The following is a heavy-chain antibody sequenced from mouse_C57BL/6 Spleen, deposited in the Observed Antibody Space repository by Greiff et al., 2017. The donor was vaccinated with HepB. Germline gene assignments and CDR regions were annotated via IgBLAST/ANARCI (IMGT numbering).Heavy chain of an antibody. CDR1: GFSLTSYG. CDR3: ARGGNYDFYYYAMDY. CDR2: IWSGGST. V-gene: IGHV2-2*01. J-gene: IGHJ4*01. D-gene: IGHD2-1*01. Sequence: VQVVESGPGLVQPSQSLSITCTVSGFSLTSYGVHWVHQSPGKGLEWLGVIWSGGSTDYNAAFISRLSISKDNSKSQVFFKMNSLQADDTAIYYCARGGNYDFYYYAMDYWGQGTSVTVSS.